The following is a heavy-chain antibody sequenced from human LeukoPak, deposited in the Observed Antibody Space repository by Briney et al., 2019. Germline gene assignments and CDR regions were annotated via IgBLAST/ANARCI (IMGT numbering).Heavy chain of an antibody. J-gene: IGHJ4*02. CDR3: ARHRDIVVVVAAEYYFDY. D-gene: IGHD2-15*01. CDR1: GGPISSYY. V-gene: IGHV4-59*01. Sequence: SETLSLTCTVSGGPISSYYWSWIRQPPGKGLEWIGYIYYSGSTNYNPSLKSRVTISVDTSKNQFSLKLSSVTAADTAVYYCARHRDIVVVVAAEYYFDYWGQGTLVTVSS. CDR2: IYYSGST.